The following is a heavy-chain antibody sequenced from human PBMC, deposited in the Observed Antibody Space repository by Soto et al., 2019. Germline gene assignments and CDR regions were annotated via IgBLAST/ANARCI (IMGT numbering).Heavy chain of an antibody. CDR1: GYTFTSYA. J-gene: IGHJ5*02. D-gene: IGHD2-15*01. CDR2: INAGNGNT. CDR3: ARGSLTKRYCSGGSCYPKNWFDP. Sequence: ASVKFSCKASGYTFTSYAMHWVRQAPGQRLEWMGWINAGNGNTKYSQKFQGRVTITRDTSASTAYMELSSLRSEDTAVYYCARGSLTKRYCSGGSCYPKNWFDPWGQGTLVTVSS. V-gene: IGHV1-3*01.